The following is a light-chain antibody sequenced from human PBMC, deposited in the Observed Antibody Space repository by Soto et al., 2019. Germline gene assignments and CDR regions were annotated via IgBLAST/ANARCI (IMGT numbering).Light chain of an antibody. CDR1: QSVSSSY. CDR3: QQYNSLYT. V-gene: IGKV3-20*01. Sequence: EIVLTQSPGTLSLSPGERATLSCRASQSVSSSYLAWYQQKPGQAPRLLIYGASTRATGTPDRFSGSGSGTDFTLTISSLQPDDSATYYCQQYNSLYTFGQGTKVDIK. J-gene: IGKJ2*01. CDR2: GAS.